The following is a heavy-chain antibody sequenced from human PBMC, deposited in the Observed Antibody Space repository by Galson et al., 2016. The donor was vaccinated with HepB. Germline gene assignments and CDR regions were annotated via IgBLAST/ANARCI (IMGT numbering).Heavy chain of an antibody. CDR2: IYYSGST. V-gene: IGHV4-31*03. CDR1: GGSISSGGYY. D-gene: IGHD3-22*01. J-gene: IGHJ4*02. CDR3: AGRDYYDSSGYYY. Sequence: TLSLTCTVSGGSISSGGYYWSWLRQHPGKGLEWIGYIYYSGSTYYNPSLKSRVTISVDTSKNQFTLRLSSVTAADTAVYYCAGRDYYDSSGYYYWGQGTLVTVSS.